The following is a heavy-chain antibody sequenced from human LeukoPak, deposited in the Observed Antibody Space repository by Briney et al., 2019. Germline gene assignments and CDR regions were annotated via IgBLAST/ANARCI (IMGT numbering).Heavy chain of an antibody. Sequence: SETLSLTCTVSGGSISSSSYYWSWIRQPPGKGLEWIGYIYYSGSTNYNPSLKSRVTISVDTSKNQFSLKLSSVTAADTAVYYCARESDILTGYYKMDAFDIWGQGTMVTVSS. J-gene: IGHJ3*02. CDR2: IYYSGST. V-gene: IGHV4-61*01. D-gene: IGHD3-9*01. CDR1: GGSISSSSYY. CDR3: ARESDILTGYYKMDAFDI.